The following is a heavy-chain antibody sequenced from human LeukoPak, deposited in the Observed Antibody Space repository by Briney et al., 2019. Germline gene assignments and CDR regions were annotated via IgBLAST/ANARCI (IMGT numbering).Heavy chain of an antibody. CDR3: ANPPDYGDYYYYGMDV. V-gene: IGHV1-18*01. Sequence: ASVKVSCKASGYTFTSYGISWVRQAPGQGLEWMGWISAYNGNTNYAQKLQGRVTMTTDTSMSTAYMELRSLRSDDTAVYYCANPPDYGDYYYYGMDVWGQGTTVTVSS. CDR2: ISAYNGNT. J-gene: IGHJ6*02. CDR1: GYTFTSYG. D-gene: IGHD4-17*01.